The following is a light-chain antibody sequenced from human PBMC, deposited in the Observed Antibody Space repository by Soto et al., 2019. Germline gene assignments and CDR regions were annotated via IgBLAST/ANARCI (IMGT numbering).Light chain of an antibody. J-gene: IGKJ5*01. CDR1: QSVSSN. CDR2: DAS. Sequence: EIVMTQSPATLSVSPGERATLSCRASQSVSSNLAWYQQKPGQAPRLLIYDASNRATGFPARFSGSGSGTDFTLTISSLEPEDFAVYYCQQRSDWPITFGQGTRLEI. CDR3: QQRSDWPIT. V-gene: IGKV3-11*01.